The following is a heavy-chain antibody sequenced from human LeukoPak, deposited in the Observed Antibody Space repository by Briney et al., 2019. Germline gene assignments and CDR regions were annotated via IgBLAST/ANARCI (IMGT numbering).Heavy chain of an antibody. V-gene: IGHV1-69*01. CDR1: GGTFSSYA. D-gene: IGHD3-22*01. J-gene: IGHJ4*02. CDR2: IIPIFGTA. Sequence: GSSVKVSCKASGGTFSSYAISWVRQAPGQGLEWMGGIIPIFGTANYAQKFQGRVTITADESTSTAYMELSSLRPEDTAVYYCARDRKDYYDSSGYQNHPFAFDYWGQGTLVTVSS. CDR3: ARDRKDYYDSSGYQNHPFAFDY.